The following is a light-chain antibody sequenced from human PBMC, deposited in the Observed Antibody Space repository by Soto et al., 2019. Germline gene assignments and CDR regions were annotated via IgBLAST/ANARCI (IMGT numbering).Light chain of an antibody. Sequence: EIVMTQSPATLSVSPGEGATVSCRASQSVSSHLAWYQHKPGQAPRLLIYDASNRATGVPARFSGSGSGTDFTLTISSLEPEDFAVYYCQQRSSWPPTFGQGTRLEIK. V-gene: IGKV3-11*01. J-gene: IGKJ5*01. CDR1: QSVSSH. CDR2: DAS. CDR3: QQRSSWPPT.